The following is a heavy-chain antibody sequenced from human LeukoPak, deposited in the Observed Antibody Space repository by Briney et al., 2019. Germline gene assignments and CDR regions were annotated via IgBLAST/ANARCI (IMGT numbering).Heavy chain of an antibody. J-gene: IGHJ5*02. CDR1: GGSINFDY. V-gene: IGHV4-59*01. CDR2: LYNNGST. D-gene: IGHD5-12*01. CDR3: ARGRAYSYYLRLDP. Sequence: SETLSLICLVSGGSINFDYWSWIRQPPGKGLEWVGCLYNNGSTSYSPSLKSRVTISVDTSKNQFSLKLNSMTTADTAVYYCARGRAYSYYLRLDPW.